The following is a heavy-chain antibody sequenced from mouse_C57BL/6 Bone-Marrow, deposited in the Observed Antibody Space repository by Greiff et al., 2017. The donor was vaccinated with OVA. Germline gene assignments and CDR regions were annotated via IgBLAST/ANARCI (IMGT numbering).Heavy chain of an antibody. V-gene: IGHV3-1*01. CDR3: ARELRFYYFDY. J-gene: IGHJ2*01. CDR2: ISYSGST. CDR1: GYSITSGYD. Sequence: EVPRVESGPGMVKPSQSLSLTCTVTGYSITSGYDWHWIRHFPGNKLEWMGYISYSGSTNYNPSLKSRISITHDTSKNHFFLKLNSVTTEDTATYYCARELRFYYFDYWGQGTTLTVSS. D-gene: IGHD1-1*01.